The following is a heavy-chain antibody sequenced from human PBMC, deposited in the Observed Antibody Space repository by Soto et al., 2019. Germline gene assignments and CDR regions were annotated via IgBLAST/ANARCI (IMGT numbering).Heavy chain of an antibody. J-gene: IGHJ6*02. V-gene: IGHV3-23*01. Sequence: DVQLLESGGHLVQPGGSLRLSCAASGFTFSSYAMSWVRQAPGKGLEWVSSVSAGGDMTYYSDSVKGRFTISRDNSNNALCLQMNSLRIEDKALYYCARGDRGGSGSPASYYYSGLAVWGQGTTVTVS. CDR1: GFTFSSYA. CDR3: ARGDRGGSGSPASYYYSGLAV. CDR2: VSAGGDMT. D-gene: IGHD3-10*01.